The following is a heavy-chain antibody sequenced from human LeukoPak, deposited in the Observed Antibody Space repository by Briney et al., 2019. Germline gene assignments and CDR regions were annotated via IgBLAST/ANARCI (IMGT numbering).Heavy chain of an antibody. CDR1: GGTFSSYA. CDR2: IIPIFGTA. V-gene: IGHV1-69*06. J-gene: IGHJ5*02. CDR3: ARIRLGYCSSTSCLPLGFDP. Sequence: SVKVSCTASGGTFSSYAISWVRQAPGQGLEWMGGIIPIFGTAKYAQKFQGRVTITADKSTSTAYMELSSLRSEDTAVYYCARIRLGYCSSTSCLPLGFDPWGQGTLVTVSS. D-gene: IGHD2-2*01.